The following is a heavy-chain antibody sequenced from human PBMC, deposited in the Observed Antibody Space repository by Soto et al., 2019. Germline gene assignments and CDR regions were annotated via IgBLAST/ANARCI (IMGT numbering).Heavy chain of an antibody. Sequence: QLQLQESGSGLVKPSQTLSLTCAVSGGSISSGGYSWSWIRQPPGKCLEWIGCIYHSGSTYYNPSLKSRVPISVDRSKNQFPMKLSSVTAADTAVYYCARAARPRITMVRGVSNWFDPWGQGTLVTVSS. D-gene: IGHD3-10*01. CDR3: ARAARPRITMVRGVSNWFDP. V-gene: IGHV4-30-2*01. CDR2: IYHSGST. CDR1: GGSISSGGYS. J-gene: IGHJ5*02.